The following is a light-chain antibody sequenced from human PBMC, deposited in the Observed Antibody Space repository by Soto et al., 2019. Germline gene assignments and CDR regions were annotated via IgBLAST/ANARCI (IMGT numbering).Light chain of an antibody. V-gene: IGKV1-39*01. CDR2: GSS. CDR3: QQTYTTPIT. J-gene: IGKJ1*01. Sequence: DIQLTQSTSSLSASVVDRVTITCRAGQGIISYLNWYQQKAGQAPRLLIYGSSSSLSGVPPRFSGSGSGTDFTLTISSLQPEDFATYYCQQTYTTPITFGQGTKVDIK. CDR1: QGIISY.